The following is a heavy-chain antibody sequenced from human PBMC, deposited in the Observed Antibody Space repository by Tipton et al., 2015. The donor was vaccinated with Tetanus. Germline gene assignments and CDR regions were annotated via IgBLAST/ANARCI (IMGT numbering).Heavy chain of an antibody. D-gene: IGHD2-21*02. CDR1: GFPFNTYA. CDR2: IWYDGTTT. J-gene: IGHJ4*02. CDR3: AKLKSRGDSSAIEH. Sequence: SLRLSCAASGFPFNTYAMHWVRQAPGKGLEWVAVIWYDGTTTYYADSVDGRFTISRDNAKNTMYLQMNSLRAEDTATYYCAKLKSRGDSSAIEHWGQGTLVTVSS. V-gene: IGHV3-33*06.